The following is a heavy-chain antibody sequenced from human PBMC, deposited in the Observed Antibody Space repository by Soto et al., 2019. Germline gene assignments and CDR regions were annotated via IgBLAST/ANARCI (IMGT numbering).Heavy chain of an antibody. CDR2: INHSGNT. V-gene: IGHV4-34*01. J-gene: IGHJ6*02. Sequence: QVQLQQWGAGLLKPSETLSLTCAVYGGSFSGYYWSWIRQPPGKGLEWIGEINHSGNTNYNPSLKSRVTILVDTSKHQVSLKLSSVTAADTAVYYCARTGGMDVWGQGTTVTVSS. CDR1: GGSFSGYY. CDR3: ARTGGMDV.